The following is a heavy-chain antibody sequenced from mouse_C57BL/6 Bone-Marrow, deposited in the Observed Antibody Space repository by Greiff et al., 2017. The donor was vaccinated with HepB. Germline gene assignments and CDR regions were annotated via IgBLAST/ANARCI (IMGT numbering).Heavy chain of an antibody. J-gene: IGHJ4*01. Sequence: VQLQQSGPELVKPGASVKISCKASGYSFTSYYIHWVKQRPGQGLEWIGWIYPGSGNTKYNEKFKGKATLTADTSSSTAYMQLSSLTSEDSAVYYCARLYDYDVLLAMDYWGQGTSVTVSS. CDR2: IYPGSGNT. V-gene: IGHV1-66*01. D-gene: IGHD2-4*01. CDR1: GYSFTSYY. CDR3: ARLYDYDVLLAMDY.